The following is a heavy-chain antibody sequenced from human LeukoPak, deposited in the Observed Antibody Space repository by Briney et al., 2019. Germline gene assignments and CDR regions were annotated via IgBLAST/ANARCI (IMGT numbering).Heavy chain of an antibody. V-gene: IGHV3-21*01. CDR3: ARDSGYDSDAFDI. CDR2: ISSSSSYI. D-gene: IGHD5-12*01. Sequence: PGGSLRLSCAASGFTFSSYSMNWVRQAPGKGLEWVSSISSSSSYIYYADSVKGRFTISRDSAKNSLYLQMNSLRAEDTAVYYCARDSGYDSDAFDIWGQGTMVTVSS. CDR1: GFTFSSYS. J-gene: IGHJ3*02.